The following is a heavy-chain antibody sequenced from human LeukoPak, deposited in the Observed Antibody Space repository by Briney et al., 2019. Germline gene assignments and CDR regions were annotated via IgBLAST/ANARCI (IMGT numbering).Heavy chain of an antibody. CDR1: GFTFSTYV. J-gene: IGHJ4*02. V-gene: IGHV3-64D*06. CDR3: VRGTGY. CDR2: ISSNGDNT. Sequence: GGSLRLSCSVSGFTFSTYVMHWVRQAPGKGLEYVSAISSNGDNTFYADSVKGRFTISRDNSKNTLYLQTSSLRADDTAVYYCVRGTGYWGQGTLVTVSS.